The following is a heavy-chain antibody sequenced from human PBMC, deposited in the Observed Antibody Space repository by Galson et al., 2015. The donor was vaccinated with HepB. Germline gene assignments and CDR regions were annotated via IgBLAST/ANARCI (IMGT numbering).Heavy chain of an antibody. J-gene: IGHJ3*02. Sequence: QSGAEVKKPGESLRISCKGSGYSFTSYWISWVRQMPGKGLEWMGRIDPSDSYTNYSPSFQGHVTISADKSISTAYLQWSSLKASDTAMYYCARPHYDFWSGYYDRAFDIWGQGTMVTVSS. CDR1: GYSFTSYW. V-gene: IGHV5-10-1*01. CDR3: ARPHYDFWSGYYDRAFDI. D-gene: IGHD3-3*01. CDR2: IDPSDSYT.